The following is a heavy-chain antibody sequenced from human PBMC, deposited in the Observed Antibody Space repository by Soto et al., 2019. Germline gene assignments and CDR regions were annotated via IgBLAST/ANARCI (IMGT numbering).Heavy chain of an antibody. CDR3: GGQDYGDKGYYFEN. J-gene: IGHJ4*02. CDR2: IYYIGNT. CDR1: NGSISSRSSY. V-gene: IGHV4-39*01. Sequence: QLQLQEAGSGLVKPSETLSLTCIVSNGSISSRSSYWGWIRQTPGKGLEWIGSIYYIGNTSYNPSLKSRVTISIDTSKTQFSLRMNSVTAADTAVDFCGGQDYGDKGYYFENWGQGALVTASS. D-gene: IGHD4-17*01.